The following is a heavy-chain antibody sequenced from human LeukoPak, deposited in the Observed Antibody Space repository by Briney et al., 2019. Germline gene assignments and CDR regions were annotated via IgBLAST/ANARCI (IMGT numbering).Heavy chain of an antibody. CDR2: IYYSGST. CDR3: ARGPLYYDILTGYPRVYFDY. V-gene: IGHV4-39*07. D-gene: IGHD3-9*01. CDR1: GGSISSSSYY. J-gene: IGHJ4*02. Sequence: SETLSLTCTVSGGSISSSSYYWGWIRQPPGKGLEWIGSIYYSGSTYYNPSLKSRVTISVDTSKNQFSLKLSSVTAADTAVYYCARGPLYYDILTGYPRVYFDYWGQGTLVTVSS.